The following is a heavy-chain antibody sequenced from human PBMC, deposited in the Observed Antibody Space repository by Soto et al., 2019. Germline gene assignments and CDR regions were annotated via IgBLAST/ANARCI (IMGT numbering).Heavy chain of an antibody. D-gene: IGHD3-3*01. J-gene: IGHJ4*02. V-gene: IGHV1-69*01. CDR2: IIPIFGTA. Sequence: QVQLVQSGAEVKKPGSSVKVSCKASGGTFSSYAISWVRQAPGQGLEWMGGIIPIFGTANYAQKFQGRVKITSDESTSTAYRELRSLRSEDTAVYYCASLPMAKRYYDFWSGSVYFDYWGQGTLVTVSS. CDR3: ASLPMAKRYYDFWSGSVYFDY. CDR1: GGTFSSYA.